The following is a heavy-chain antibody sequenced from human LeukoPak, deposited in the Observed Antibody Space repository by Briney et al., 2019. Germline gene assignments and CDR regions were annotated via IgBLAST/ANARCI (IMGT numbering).Heavy chain of an antibody. CDR3: ARGGRPSNWFDP. CDR1: GGSISSSSYY. J-gene: IGHJ5*02. CDR2: IYYSGST. Sequence: SETLSLTCTVSGGSISSSSYYWGWIRQPPGKGLEWIGSIYYSGSTYYNPSLKSRVTISVDTSKNQFSLKLSSVTAADTAVYYCARGGRPSNWFDPWGQGTLVTVSS. D-gene: IGHD3-16*01. V-gene: IGHV4-39*07.